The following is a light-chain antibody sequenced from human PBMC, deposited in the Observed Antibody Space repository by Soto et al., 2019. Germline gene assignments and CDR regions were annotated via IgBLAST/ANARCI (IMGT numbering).Light chain of an antibody. Sequence: EIVMTQSPVTLSVSLGERVTLSCRASQSISSNLAWYQQKPGQAPRLLIDGASTRATGIPARFSGSGSGTEFTLTISSLQSEDSAVYYCQQYNNWPPWTFGPGTKVEIK. V-gene: IGKV3-15*01. J-gene: IGKJ1*01. CDR3: QQYNNWPPWT. CDR2: GAS. CDR1: QSISSN.